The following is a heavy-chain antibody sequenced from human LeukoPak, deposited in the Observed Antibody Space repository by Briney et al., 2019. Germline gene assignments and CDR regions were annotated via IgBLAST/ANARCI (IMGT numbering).Heavy chain of an antibody. V-gene: IGHV3-66*01. Sequence: GGSLRLSCAASGFTFSDYYMSWIRQAPGKGLEWVSVIYSGGSTYYADSVKGRFTISRDNSKNTLYLQMNSLRAEDTAVYYCARDKDYYDSSGYWFAFDIWGQGTMVTVSS. D-gene: IGHD3-22*01. CDR3: ARDKDYYDSSGYWFAFDI. CDR2: IYSGGST. J-gene: IGHJ3*02. CDR1: GFTFSDYY.